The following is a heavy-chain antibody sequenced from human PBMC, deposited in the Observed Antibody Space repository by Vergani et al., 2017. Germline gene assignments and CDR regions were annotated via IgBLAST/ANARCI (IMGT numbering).Heavy chain of an antibody. CDR1: GYSISRGFY. D-gene: IGHD6-19*01. Sequence: QIQLQESGPGLVKPSETLSITCSVSGYSISRGFYWAWIRQTPEKGLEWIGGMFHTGEASNSPSLQSRVAFSMDTSKNQFSLKLSSVTAADTAVYFCARHSTVEWLVKLGWIDPWGQGILVTVSS. CDR2: MFHTGEA. CDR3: ARHSTVEWLVKLGWIDP. V-gene: IGHV4-38-2*02. J-gene: IGHJ5*02.